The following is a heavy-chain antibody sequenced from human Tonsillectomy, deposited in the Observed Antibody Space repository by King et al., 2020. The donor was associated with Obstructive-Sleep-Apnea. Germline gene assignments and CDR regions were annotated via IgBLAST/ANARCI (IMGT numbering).Heavy chain of an antibody. CDR2: IYHSGST. V-gene: IGHV4-4*02. CDR3: ATIAASGNIWFDP. CDR1: CGSLNISYW. J-gene: IGHJ5*02. D-gene: IGHD6-13*01. Sequence: VQLQESGPGLVKPSGTLSLTCAVSCGSLNISYWWSWVRQPPGKGLEWIGEIYHSGSTNYDPSLKSRVTMSVDKSKNHFSLKLSSVTAADTAVYYCATIAASGNIWFDPWGQGTLVSVSS.